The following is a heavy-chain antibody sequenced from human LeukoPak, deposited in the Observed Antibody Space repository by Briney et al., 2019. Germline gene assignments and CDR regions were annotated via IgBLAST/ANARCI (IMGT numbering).Heavy chain of an antibody. CDR2: IYYSGST. D-gene: IGHD3-10*01. CDR1: GGSISNTNCY. J-gene: IGHJ5*02. CDR3: ARKTLRYHGSAARNWFDP. Sequence: SETLSLTCTVSGGSISNTNCYWGWIRQPPGKVLEWIGSIYYSGSTYYNPSLQSRVTISSDTSKNQFSLKLISVTAADTAVYYCARKTLRYHGSAARNWFDPWGQGTLVTISS. V-gene: IGHV4-39*01.